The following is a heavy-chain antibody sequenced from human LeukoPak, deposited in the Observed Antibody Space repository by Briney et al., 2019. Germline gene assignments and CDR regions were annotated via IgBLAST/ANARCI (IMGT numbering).Heavy chain of an antibody. CDR3: AKGLAVAGHFDY. CDR1: GFTFSSHA. Sequence: GGSLRLSCAASGFTFSSHAMSWVRQAPGKGLEWVSAISGSGGSTYYADSVKGRFTISRDKSKNTLYLQMNSQRAEDTAVYYCAKGLAVAGHFDYWGQGTLVTVSS. CDR2: ISGSGGST. V-gene: IGHV3-23*01. D-gene: IGHD6-19*01. J-gene: IGHJ4*02.